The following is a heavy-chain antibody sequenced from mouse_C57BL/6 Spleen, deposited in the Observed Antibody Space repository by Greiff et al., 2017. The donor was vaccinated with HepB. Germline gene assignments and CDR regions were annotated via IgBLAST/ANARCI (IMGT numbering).Heavy chain of an antibody. CDR2: IYPSDSET. CDR1: GYTFTSYW. V-gene: IGHV1-61*01. Sequence: QVQLQQPGAELVRPGSSVKLSCKASGYTFTSYWMDWVKQRPGQGLEWIGNIYPSDSETHYNQKFKDKATLTVDKSSSTAYMQLSSLTSEDSAVYYCARRDDTLYYYAMDYWGKGTSVTVSS. J-gene: IGHJ4*01. D-gene: IGHD5-1-1*01. CDR3: ARRDDTLYYYAMDY.